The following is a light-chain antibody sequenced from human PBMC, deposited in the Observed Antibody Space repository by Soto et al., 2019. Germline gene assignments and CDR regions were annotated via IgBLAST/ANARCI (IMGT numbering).Light chain of an antibody. CDR1: SSDVGGYNY. V-gene: IGLV2-11*01. Sequence: QSALTQPRSVSGSPGQSVTISCTGTSSDVGGYNYVSWYQQHPGKAPKLMIYDVSRRPSGVPDRFSGSKSGNTASPTISGLQADDEADYYCCSYAGSYTYVFGTGTKVTVL. CDR3: CSYAGSYTYV. J-gene: IGLJ1*01. CDR2: DVS.